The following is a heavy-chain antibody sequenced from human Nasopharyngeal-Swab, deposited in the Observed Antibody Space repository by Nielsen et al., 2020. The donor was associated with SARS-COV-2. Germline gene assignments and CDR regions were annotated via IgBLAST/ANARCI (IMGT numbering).Heavy chain of an antibody. CDR1: GGSISNYY. CDR2: IYNSGRTT. Sequence: SETLSLTCTVSGGSISNYYWSWIRQPPGKRLEWIGYIYNSGRTTDYNPSLKSRVAISVDTSKHQFSLKLSSVTAADTAVYYCAREDYGVSSYWYFDLWGRGTLVTVSS. CDR3: AREDYGVSSYWYFDL. D-gene: IGHD4-17*01. V-gene: IGHV4-59*12. J-gene: IGHJ2*01.